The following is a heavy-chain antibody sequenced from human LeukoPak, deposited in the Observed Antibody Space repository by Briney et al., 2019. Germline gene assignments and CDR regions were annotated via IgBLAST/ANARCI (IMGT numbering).Heavy chain of an antibody. CDR2: IHYSGVT. J-gene: IGHJ4*02. CDR1: GGSISSYY. CDR3: ARWRGTFDLGGKNFDY. Sequence: SSETLSLTCTVSGGSISSYYWSWIRQPPGKGLEWIGYIHYSGVTNYNPSLKRRVTISVDTSKNQFSLKLISVTATDTAVYYCARWRGTFDLGGKNFDYWGQGTLVTVSS. V-gene: IGHV4-59*01. D-gene: IGHD3-9*01.